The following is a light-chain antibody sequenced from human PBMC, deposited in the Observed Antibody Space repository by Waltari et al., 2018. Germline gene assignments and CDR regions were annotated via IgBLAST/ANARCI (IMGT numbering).Light chain of an antibody. CDR2: DNN. J-gene: IGLJ1*01. V-gene: IGLV1-40*01. Sequence: QSVLTQPPSVSGAPGQRVTISCPGSSPNIGANYAAHWYQHLPGTAPKRLIYDNNRRPSGVPARFSGSKSGTSASLAITGLQTEDEADYYCQSYDNSLSGSYVFGTGTKVTVL. CDR1: SPNIGANYA. CDR3: QSYDNSLSGSYV.